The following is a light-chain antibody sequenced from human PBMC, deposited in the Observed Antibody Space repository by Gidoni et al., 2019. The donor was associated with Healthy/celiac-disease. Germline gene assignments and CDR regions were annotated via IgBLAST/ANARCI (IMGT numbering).Light chain of an antibody. CDR3: AEWDDSLNGSLV. CDR2: YDD. CDR1: SSSIGNNA. Sequence: SVLTQPPSVSGAPRQRVTISCSGSSSSIGNNAVNWYQQRPGKAPKLLIYYDDLLPSGVSDRFSGSKSGTAASRAISGLQSDDEADYYCAEWDDSLNGSLVFGGGTKLTVL. V-gene: IGLV1-36*01. J-gene: IGLJ3*02.